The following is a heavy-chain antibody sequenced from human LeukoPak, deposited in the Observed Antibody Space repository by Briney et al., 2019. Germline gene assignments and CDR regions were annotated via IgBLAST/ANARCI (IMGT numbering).Heavy chain of an antibody. V-gene: IGHV5-51*01. D-gene: IGHD3-10*01. CDR2: IYPGDSDT. Sequence: GESLKISCKGSRYSFPSYWIVWVRQMPGKGLEWMGIIYPGDSDTKYSPSFQGQVTISADKSINTAYLQWTSLKASDTAMYYCARVPMVRGVGWFDPWGQGTLVTVSS. J-gene: IGHJ5*02. CDR1: RYSFPSYW. CDR3: ARVPMVRGVGWFDP.